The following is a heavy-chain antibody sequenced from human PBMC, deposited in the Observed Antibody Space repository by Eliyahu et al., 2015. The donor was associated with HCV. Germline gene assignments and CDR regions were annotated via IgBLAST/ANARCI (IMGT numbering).Heavy chain of an antibody. CDR1: EFSLNNYG. CDR3: AKFGLNDGFDF. CDR2: ISYDGSDA. V-gene: IGHV3-30*18. J-gene: IGHJ3*01. D-gene: IGHD3-10*01. Sequence: QVQLVESGGGVALPGKSLRXSCAAAEFSLNNYGIPXVRRAPGKGLEWVAFISYDGSDANYPESVKGRFIISRDNSKNSLYLQMNSLRVDDTAVYYCAKFGLNDGFDFWGRGTMVTVSS.